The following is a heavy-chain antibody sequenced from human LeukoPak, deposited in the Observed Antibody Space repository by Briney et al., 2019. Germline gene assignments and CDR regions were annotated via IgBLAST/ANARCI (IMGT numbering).Heavy chain of an antibody. Sequence: PGGSLRLSCAASGFTFSSYWMHWVRQAPGKGLVWVSRINSDGSSTSYADSVKGRFTISRDNAKNSLYLQMNSLRAEDTAVYFCARDRPASGWRFGEGSKRPHYFDYWGQGTLVTVSS. CDR1: GFTFSSYW. J-gene: IGHJ4*02. V-gene: IGHV3-74*01. D-gene: IGHD6-19*01. CDR2: INSDGSST. CDR3: ARDRPASGWRFGEGSKRPHYFDY.